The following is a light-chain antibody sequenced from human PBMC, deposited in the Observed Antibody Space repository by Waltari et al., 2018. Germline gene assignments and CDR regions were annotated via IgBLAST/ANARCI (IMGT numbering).Light chain of an antibody. Sequence: DIVMTQSPESLAVSLGERATINCKSSESVLYSPNNKNHLAWYQQKPGQTPKLLIYWASTRKPGVPDRFRGSGSETDFTLTVSSLQAEDVALYDCQQYYNTPLTFGGGTKVEIK. CDR2: WAS. CDR1: ESVLYSPNNKNH. V-gene: IGKV4-1*01. CDR3: QQYYNTPLT. J-gene: IGKJ4*01.